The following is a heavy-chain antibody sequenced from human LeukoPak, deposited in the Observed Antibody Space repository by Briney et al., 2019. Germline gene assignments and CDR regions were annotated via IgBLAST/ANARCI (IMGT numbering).Heavy chain of an antibody. CDR3: ARGRDGDPVDY. V-gene: IGHV6-1*01. D-gene: IGHD5-24*01. CDR1: GDSVSTNTVA. J-gene: IGHJ4*02. Sequence: SQTLSLTCAISGDSVSTNTVAWSWFRQSPSRGLEWLGRTYYRSKWYHDYEVSLQGRITINPDTSKNQFSLLLNSVTPEDTAVYYCARGRDGDPVDYWGQGTLVTVSS. CDR2: TYYRSKWYH.